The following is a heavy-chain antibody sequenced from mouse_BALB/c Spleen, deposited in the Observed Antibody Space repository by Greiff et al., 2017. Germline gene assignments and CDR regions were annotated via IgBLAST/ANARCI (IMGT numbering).Heavy chain of an antibody. D-gene: IGHD4-1*01. CDR1: GYTFTSYY. CDR2: INPSNGGT. CDR3: TSWDWFAY. Sequence: VQLQQSGAELVKPGASVKLSCKASGYTFTSYYMYWVKQRPGQGLEWIGEINPSNGGTNFNEKFKSKATLTVDKSSSTAYMQLSSLTSEDSAVYYCTSWDWFAYWGQGTLVTVSA. J-gene: IGHJ3*01. V-gene: IGHV1S16*01.